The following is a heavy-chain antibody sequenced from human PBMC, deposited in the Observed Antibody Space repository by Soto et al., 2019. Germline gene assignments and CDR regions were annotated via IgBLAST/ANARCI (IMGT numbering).Heavy chain of an antibody. CDR3: AILEGFCSGGNCYHDY. V-gene: IGHV5-51*01. J-gene: IGHJ4*02. D-gene: IGHD2-15*01. Sequence: GESLKISCKSSGYSFISYWIGWVRQMPGKGLEWMGIIYPGDSETRYSPPFQGQVTISADKSINTAYLHWSSLRASDTAMYYCAILEGFCSGGNCYHDYWGQGTPVTVS. CDR1: GYSFISYW. CDR2: IYPGDSET.